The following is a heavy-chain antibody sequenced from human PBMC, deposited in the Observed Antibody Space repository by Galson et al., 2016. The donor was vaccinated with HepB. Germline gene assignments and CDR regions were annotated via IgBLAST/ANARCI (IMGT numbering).Heavy chain of an antibody. D-gene: IGHD4-17*01. J-gene: IGHJ3*02. Sequence: IYYSGSTYYNPSLRSRVTLSVDTSKNQFSLKLSSVTAADTAVYYCARDDGSMTTVSFFEIWGQGTMVTVSS. CDR3: ARDDGSMTTVSFFEI. CDR2: IYYSGST. V-gene: IGHV4-31*02.